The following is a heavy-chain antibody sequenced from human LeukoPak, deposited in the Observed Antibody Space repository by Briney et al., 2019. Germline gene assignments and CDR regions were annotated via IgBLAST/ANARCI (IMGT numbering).Heavy chain of an antibody. Sequence: SETLSLTCNVSGGSISSTSHYWGWIRQPPGKGLEWLGNIYYTGTTYYNPSLKSRLTISVDTSKNQFSLKLSSVTAADTAVYYCARAPYSSYGDYWGQGTLVTVSS. V-gene: IGHV4-39*07. CDR1: GGSISSTSHY. J-gene: IGHJ4*02. CDR3: ARAPYSSYGDY. CDR2: IYYTGTT. D-gene: IGHD3-22*01.